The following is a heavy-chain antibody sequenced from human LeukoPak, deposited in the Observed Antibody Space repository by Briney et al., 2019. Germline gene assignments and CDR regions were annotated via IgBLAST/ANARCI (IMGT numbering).Heavy chain of an antibody. J-gene: IGHJ4*02. CDR2: TSYDGSNK. Sequence: GRSLSPSSAPSGFPFSSYFMHWVRQAPGKGLGWVSFTSYDGSNKYYADSVKGRFSISRENSKNTLDLQMNSLRTEDTAMYYCASGDDSSGYFYSYFDYWGQGTLVTVSS. V-gene: IGHV3-30-3*01. CDR1: GFPFSSYF. CDR3: ASGDDSSGYFYSYFDY. D-gene: IGHD3-22*01.